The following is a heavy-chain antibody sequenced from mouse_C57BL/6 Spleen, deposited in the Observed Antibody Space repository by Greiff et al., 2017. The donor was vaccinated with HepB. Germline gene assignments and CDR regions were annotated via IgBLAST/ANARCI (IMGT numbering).Heavy chain of an antibody. CDR1: GYTFTDYE. J-gene: IGHJ4*01. CDR3: TRWLRQGYYYAMDY. CDR2: IDPETGGT. Sequence: VKLMESGAELVRPGASVTLSCKASGYTFTDYEMHWVKQTPVHGLEWIGAIDPETGGTAYNQKFKGKAILTADKSSSTAYMELRSLTSEDSAVYYCTRWLRQGYYYAMDYWGQGTSVTVSS. V-gene: IGHV1-15*01. D-gene: IGHD2-2*01.